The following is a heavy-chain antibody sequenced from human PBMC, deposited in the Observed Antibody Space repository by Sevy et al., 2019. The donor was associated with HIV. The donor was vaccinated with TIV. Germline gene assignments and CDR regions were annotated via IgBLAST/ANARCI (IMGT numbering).Heavy chain of an antibody. V-gene: IGHV3-7*04. Sequence: GGSLRLSCAASGFIFSNSWMGWVRQAPGGGLECVAAIKPDGSDKYYVDSVKGRFIVSRANAKNSLFLQMNSLRDEDTAVYYCVRGGGGHWGQGALVTVSS. J-gene: IGHJ4*02. CDR3: VRGGGGH. CDR2: IKPDGSDK. CDR1: GFIFSNSW. D-gene: IGHD3-16*01.